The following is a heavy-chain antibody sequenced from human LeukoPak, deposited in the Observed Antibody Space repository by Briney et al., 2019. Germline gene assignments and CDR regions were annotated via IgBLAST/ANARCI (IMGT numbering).Heavy chain of an antibody. CDR2: ISSSSSYI. Sequence: GGSLRLSCAASGFTSSSYSMNWVRQAPGKGLEWVSSISSSSSYIYYADSVKGRFTISRDNAKNSLYLQMNSLRAEDTAVYYCASGIAVADYWGQGTLVTVSS. CDR3: ASGIAVADY. J-gene: IGHJ4*02. V-gene: IGHV3-21*01. CDR1: GFTSSSYS. D-gene: IGHD6-19*01.